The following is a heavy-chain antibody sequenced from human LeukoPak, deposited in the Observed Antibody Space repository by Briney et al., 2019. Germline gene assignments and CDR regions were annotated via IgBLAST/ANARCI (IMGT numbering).Heavy chain of an antibody. CDR2: INTNTGNP. Sequence: ASVKVSCKASGYTFTSYDINWVRQATGQGLEWMGWINTNTGNPTYAQGFTGRFVFSLDTSVSTAYLQISSLKAEDTAVYYCARDAGSSSWYVGVGYWGQGTLVTVSS. D-gene: IGHD6-13*01. CDR1: GYTFTSYD. J-gene: IGHJ4*02. CDR3: ARDAGSSSWYVGVGY. V-gene: IGHV7-4-1*02.